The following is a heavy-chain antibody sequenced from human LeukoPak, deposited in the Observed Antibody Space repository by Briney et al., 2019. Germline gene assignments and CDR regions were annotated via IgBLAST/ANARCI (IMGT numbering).Heavy chain of an antibody. CDR1: KFTLSTYA. CDR2: ISASAGST. D-gene: IGHD4-17*01. V-gene: IGHV3-23*01. Sequence: TGGSLRLSCAASKFTLSTYAMSWVRQAPGNGLEWVSLISASAGSTYYADSVKGRFTISRDNSKNTLYLQMNSLRVEDTAVYYCAKSMFVYGDYVPDYWGQGTLVTVSS. CDR3: AKSMFVYGDYVPDY. J-gene: IGHJ4*02.